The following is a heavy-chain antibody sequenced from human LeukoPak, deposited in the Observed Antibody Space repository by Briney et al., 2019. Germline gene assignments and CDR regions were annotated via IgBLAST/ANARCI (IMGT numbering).Heavy chain of an antibody. CDR2: ISHRGRT. Sequence: SETLSLTCAVHGESFSAFSWNWLRQPPGRGLEWIGEISHRGRTTYNPSLNSRVTISVDTSKNQFSLKLSSVTAADTAVYYCASGFGDYYVGDAFDIWGQGTMVTVSS. J-gene: IGHJ3*02. CDR3: ASGFGDYYVGDAFDI. V-gene: IGHV4-34*01. D-gene: IGHD4-17*01. CDR1: GESFSAFS.